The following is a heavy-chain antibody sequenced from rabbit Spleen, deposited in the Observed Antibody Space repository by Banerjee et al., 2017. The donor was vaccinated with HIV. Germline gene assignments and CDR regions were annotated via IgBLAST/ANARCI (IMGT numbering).Heavy chain of an antibody. CDR3: ARGYSGVGAGCDL. CDR1: GLDFSISYW. D-gene: IGHD3-1*01. CDR2: IYTGDGST. J-gene: IGHJ4*01. Sequence: QEQLVESGGDLVKPGASLTLTCKASGLDFSISYWMCWVRQAPGKGLEWIPCIYTGDGSTAYATWVNGRFSISKTSSTTVTLQMTSLTAADTATYFCARGYSGVGAGCDLWGQGTLVTVS. V-gene: IGHV1S45*01.